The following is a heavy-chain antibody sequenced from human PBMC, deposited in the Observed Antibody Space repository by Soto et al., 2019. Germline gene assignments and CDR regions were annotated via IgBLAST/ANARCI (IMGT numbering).Heavy chain of an antibody. V-gene: IGHV3-23*01. CDR1: GFTFSSYA. D-gene: IGHD6-6*01. Sequence: EVQLLESGGGLVQPGGSLRLSCAASGFTFSSYAMSWVRQAPGKGLEWVSAISGSGGSTYYADSVKGRFTISRDNSKNALYLQMNSLRAEDTAVYYCAKATSVLAARPKNAFDIWGQGTIVTVSS. CDR3: AKATSVLAARPKNAFDI. J-gene: IGHJ3*02. CDR2: ISGSGGST.